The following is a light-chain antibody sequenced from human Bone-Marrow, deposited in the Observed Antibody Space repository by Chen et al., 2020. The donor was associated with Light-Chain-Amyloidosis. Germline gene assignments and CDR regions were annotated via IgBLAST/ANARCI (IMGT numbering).Light chain of an antibody. CDR1: QSVGAY. CDR2: DTS. V-gene: IGKV3-11*01. CDR3: QQGATWPWT. J-gene: IGKJ1*01. Sequence: VLTQSPATLSLSPGEGATLSCRTSQSVGAYLAWYQQIPGQAPRLLIYDTSNRATGIPARFSGSGSETDFTLTISSLESEDFAVYYCQQGATWPWTFGHGTKVEIK.